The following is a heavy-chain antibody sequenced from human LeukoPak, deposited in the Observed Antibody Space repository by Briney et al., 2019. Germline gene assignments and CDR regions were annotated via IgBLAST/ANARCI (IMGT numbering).Heavy chain of an antibody. CDR1: GGSFSGYY. CDR2: INHSGST. J-gene: IGHJ4*02. V-gene: IGHV4-34*01. CDR3: ARIPIVYDSSGYYRFYFGY. D-gene: IGHD3-22*01. Sequence: PSETLSLTCAVYGGSFSGYYWSWIRQPPGKGLEWIGEINHSGSTNYNPSLKSRVTISVDTSKNQFSLKLSSVTAADTAVYYRARIPIVYDSSGYYRFYFGYWGQGTLVTVSS.